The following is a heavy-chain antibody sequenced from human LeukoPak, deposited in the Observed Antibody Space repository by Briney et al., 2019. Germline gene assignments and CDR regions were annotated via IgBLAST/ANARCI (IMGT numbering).Heavy chain of an antibody. J-gene: IGHJ1*01. D-gene: IGHD1-26*01. CDR3: ARGSGSYRGEEYFQH. Sequence: ASVKVSCKASGYTFTSYGISWVRQAPGQGLEWMGWISAYNGNTNYAQKLQGRVTMTTDTSTSTAYMELRSLRSDDTAAYYCARGSGSYRGEEYFQHWGQGTLVTVSS. V-gene: IGHV1-18*01. CDR1: GYTFTSYG. CDR2: ISAYNGNT.